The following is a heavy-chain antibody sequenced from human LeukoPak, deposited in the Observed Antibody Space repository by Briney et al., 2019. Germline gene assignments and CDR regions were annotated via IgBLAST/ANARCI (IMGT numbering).Heavy chain of an antibody. J-gene: IGHJ2*01. CDR1: GGSFSGYY. Sequence: PSETLSLTCAVYGGSFSGYYWSWIRQPPGKGLEWIGEINHSGSTNHNPSLKSRVTISVDTSKNQFSLKLSSVTAADTAVYYCARVDSSGWSYWYFDLWGRGTLVTVSS. CDR3: ARVDSSGWSYWYFDL. V-gene: IGHV4-34*01. D-gene: IGHD6-19*01. CDR2: INHSGST.